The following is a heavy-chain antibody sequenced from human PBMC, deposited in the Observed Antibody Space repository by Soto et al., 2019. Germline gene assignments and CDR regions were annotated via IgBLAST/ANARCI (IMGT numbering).Heavy chain of an antibody. CDR3: ARQANWGDSILLFDY. CDR2: IKQDGSEK. J-gene: IGHJ4*02. Sequence: GGSLRLSCAASGFTFSSYWMSWVRQAPGKGLEWVANIKQDGSEKYYVDSVKGRFTISRDNAKNSLYLQMNSLRAEDTAVYYCARQANWGDSILLFDYWGQGTLVTVSS. CDR1: GFTFSSYW. V-gene: IGHV3-7*03. D-gene: IGHD7-27*01.